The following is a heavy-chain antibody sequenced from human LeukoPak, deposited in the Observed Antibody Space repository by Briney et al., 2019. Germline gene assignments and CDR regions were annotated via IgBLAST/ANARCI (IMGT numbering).Heavy chain of an antibody. V-gene: IGHV4-31*03. J-gene: IGHJ3*02. CDR1: GGSISSGGYY. D-gene: IGHD2-2*02. CDR2: IYYSGST. Sequence: SETLSLTCTVSGGSISSGGYYWSWIRQHPGKGLEWIGYIYYSGSTYYNPSLKSRVTISVDTSKNQFSLKLSSVTAADTAVYYCARRCSGPTCYTDAYDIWGQGTMVTVSS. CDR3: ARRCSGPTCYTDAYDI.